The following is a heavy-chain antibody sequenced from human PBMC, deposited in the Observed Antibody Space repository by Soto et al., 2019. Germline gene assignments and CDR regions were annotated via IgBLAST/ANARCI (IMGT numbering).Heavy chain of an antibody. J-gene: IGHJ6*02. V-gene: IGHV4-34*01. D-gene: IGHD6-13*01. Sequence: SETLSLTCAVYGVSFSGYYWSWIRQPPGKGLEWIGEINHSGSTNYNPSLKSRVTISVDTSKNQFSLKLSSVTAADTAVYYCARGPRIAAAGINYYYYGMDVWGQGTTVTVSS. CDR3: ARGPRIAAAGINYYYYGMDV. CDR2: INHSGST. CDR1: GVSFSGYY.